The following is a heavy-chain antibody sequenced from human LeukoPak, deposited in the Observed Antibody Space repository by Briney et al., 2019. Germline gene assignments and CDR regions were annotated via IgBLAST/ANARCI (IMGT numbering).Heavy chain of an antibody. D-gene: IGHD2-2*01. J-gene: IGHJ6*02. CDR2: IKEDGSEK. V-gene: IGHV3-7*01. CDR3: ARGGGGFVVVPAATRPPRYGMDV. CDR1: GFTFTRYW. Sequence: GGSLRLSCAASGFTFTRYWMSWVRQAPGKGLEWVANIKEDGSEKYYVDSVKGRFTISRDNAKNSLYLQMNSLRAADTAVYYCARGGGGFVVVPAATRPPRYGMDVWGQGTTVTVSS.